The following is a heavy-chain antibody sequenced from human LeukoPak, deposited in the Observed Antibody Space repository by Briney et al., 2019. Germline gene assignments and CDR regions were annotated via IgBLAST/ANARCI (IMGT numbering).Heavy chain of an antibody. V-gene: IGHV1-2*02. D-gene: IGHD1-26*01. CDR2: INPNSGGT. CDR1: GYTFTSYD. CDR3: ATEGRRWELLIGDY. Sequence: ASVKVSCKASGYTFTSYDINWVRQAPGQGLEWMGWINPNSGGTNYAQKFQGRVTMTRDTSISTAYMELSSLRSDDTAVYYCATEGRRWELLIGDYWGQGTLVTVSS. J-gene: IGHJ4*02.